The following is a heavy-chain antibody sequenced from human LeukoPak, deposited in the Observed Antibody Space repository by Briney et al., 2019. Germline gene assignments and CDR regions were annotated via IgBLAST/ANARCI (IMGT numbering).Heavy chain of an antibody. CDR1: GFTFSSYA. D-gene: IGHD6-19*01. CDR2: ISGSGGST. V-gene: IGHV3-23*01. CDR3: AKDPYSSGWYNWFDP. Sequence: GGSLRLSCAASGFTFSSYAMSWVRQAPGKGLEWVSAISGSGGSTFYADSVKGRFTISRDNSKNTLCLQMNSLRAEDTAVYYCAKDPYSSGWYNWFDPWGQGTLVTVSS. J-gene: IGHJ5*02.